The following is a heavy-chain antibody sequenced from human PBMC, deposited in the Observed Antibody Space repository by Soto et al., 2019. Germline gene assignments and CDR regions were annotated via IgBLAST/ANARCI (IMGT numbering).Heavy chain of an antibody. CDR1: GGSITTSSYN. CDR2: IHYDGST. D-gene: IGHD1-1*01. V-gene: IGHV4-39*02. Sequence: QLQLQESGPGLVKPSETLSLTCSVSGGSITTSSYNWDWIRQPPGKGLEWIGTIHYDGSTSYNPSLRSEVSISVDASKNHFALKVNSVPAADTAVYYGARFSGNAFDVWGRGTVVTVSS. J-gene: IGHJ3*01. CDR3: ARFSGNAFDV.